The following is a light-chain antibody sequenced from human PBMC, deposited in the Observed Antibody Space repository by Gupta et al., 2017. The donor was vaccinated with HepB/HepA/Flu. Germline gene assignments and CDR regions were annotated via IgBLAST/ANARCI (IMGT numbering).Light chain of an antibody. V-gene: IGLV1-44*01. CDR2: SNN. CDR3: AAWDDSRNGGV. CDR1: SSNIVSNT. Sequence: QSVLTQPPSASGTPGQRVTISCSGSSSNIVSNTVNWYQQLPGTAPKLLIYSNNQRPSGVPDRFSGSKSGTSASLAISGLQSEDEADYYCAAWDDSRNGGVFGGGTKLKVL. J-gene: IGLJ2*01.